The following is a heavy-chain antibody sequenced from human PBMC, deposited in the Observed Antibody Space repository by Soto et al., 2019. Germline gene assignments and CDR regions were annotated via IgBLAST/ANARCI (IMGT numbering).Heavy chain of an antibody. CDR2: IKNKANSYTT. J-gene: IGHJ4*02. Sequence: EVQLLESGGGLVQPGGSLRLSCAASGFTFSDHYMDWVRQAPGKGLEWVGRIKNKANSYTTQYAASVEGRFTISRDDSKNSLVLQMNSLKSDGTAVYYCVRVRLGVPTRYIDYWGQGTLVTFSS. CDR3: VRVRLGVPTRYIDY. V-gene: IGHV3-72*01. CDR1: GFTFSDHY. D-gene: IGHD3-10*01.